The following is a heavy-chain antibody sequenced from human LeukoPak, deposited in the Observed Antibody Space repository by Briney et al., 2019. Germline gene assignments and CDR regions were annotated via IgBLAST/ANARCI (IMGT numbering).Heavy chain of an antibody. CDR1: GYSISSGYY. CDR3: ARGPQGVTTRIDY. D-gene: IGHD4-11*01. Sequence: PSETLSLTCAVSGYSISSGYYWGWIRQPPGKGLEWIGEINHSGSTNYNPSLKSRVTISVDTSKNQFSLKLSSVTAADTAVYYCARGPQGVTTRIDYWGREPWSPSPQ. CDR2: INHSGST. J-gene: IGHJ4*02. V-gene: IGHV4-38-2*01.